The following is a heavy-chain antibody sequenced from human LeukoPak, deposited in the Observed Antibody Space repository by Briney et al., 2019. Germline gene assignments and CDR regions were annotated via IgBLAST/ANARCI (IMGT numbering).Heavy chain of an antibody. V-gene: IGHV3-21*01. CDR3: ARGSQRVAGQDNWFDP. D-gene: IGHD6-19*01. CDR1: GFSFSTHS. CDR2: ISTSSIYI. Sequence: GGSLRLSCAASGFSFSTHSMNWVRQAPGKGLEWVSSISTSSIYIYYADSLKGRFTISRDNAKNSLYLQMNSLRAEDTAVYYCARGSQRVAGQDNWFDPWGQGTLVTASS. J-gene: IGHJ5*02.